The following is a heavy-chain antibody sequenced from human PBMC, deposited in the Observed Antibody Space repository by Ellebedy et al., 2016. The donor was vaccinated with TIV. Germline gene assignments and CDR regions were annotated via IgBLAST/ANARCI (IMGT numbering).Heavy chain of an antibody. V-gene: IGHV4-34*01. CDR3: ARVSQLDAFDI. CDR2: INHSGST. Sequence: SETLSLXXTVSGGTTSTYYCSWIRQPPGKGLEWIGEINHSGSTNYNPSLKSRVTISVETSKNQFSLKLSSVTAADTAVYYCARVSQLDAFDIWGQGTMVTVSS. J-gene: IGHJ3*02. CDR1: GGTTSTYY.